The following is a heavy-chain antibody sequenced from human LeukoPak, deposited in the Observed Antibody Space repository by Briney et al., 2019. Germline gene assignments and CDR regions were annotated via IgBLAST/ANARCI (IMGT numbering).Heavy chain of an antibody. CDR2: VFSSGKT. D-gene: IGHD3-10*01. Sequence: SETLSLMCTVSGGSMSSFYWTWIRQPAGKGLEWIGRVFSSGKTDYNPSLKSEVTMSTDTSQNHFSLKLTAVTAADAAVYYCAREGQWLGELDYWGQGILVTVSS. CDR3: AREGQWLGELDY. V-gene: IGHV4-4*07. CDR1: GGSMSSFY. J-gene: IGHJ4*02.